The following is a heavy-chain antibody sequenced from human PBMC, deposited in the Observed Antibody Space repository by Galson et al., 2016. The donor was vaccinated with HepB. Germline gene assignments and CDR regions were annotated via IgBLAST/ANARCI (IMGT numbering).Heavy chain of an antibody. CDR1: GYNFISNG. J-gene: IGHJ4*02. D-gene: IGHD2-2*01. Sequence: SVKVSCKASGYNFISNGISWVRQAPGEGLEWMGWINSYNDNTKYAQKFQDRVTMTTDTSTTTAYMELRSLTSGDTAVYYCARDSGGYCSSTSCSNNPFDYWGQGTLVTVSS. V-gene: IGHV1-18*01. CDR2: INSYNDNT. CDR3: ARDSGGYCSSTSCSNNPFDY.